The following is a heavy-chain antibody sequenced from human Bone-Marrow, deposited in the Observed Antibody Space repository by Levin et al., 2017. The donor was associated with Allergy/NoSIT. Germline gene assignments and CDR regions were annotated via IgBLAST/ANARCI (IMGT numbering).Heavy chain of an antibody. CDR1: GFSFSDYW. Sequence: HPGGSLRLSCNTSGFSFSDYWMNWVRQAPGKGLVWVARINQDGSHRRYADSVRGRFTISRDAGKNTLFLQMNSLTADDTAVYYCAKENNNWLSWGQGSLVIVSS. D-gene: IGHD1-20*01. V-gene: IGHV3-74*01. CDR2: INQDGSHR. CDR3: AKENNNWLS. J-gene: IGHJ4*02.